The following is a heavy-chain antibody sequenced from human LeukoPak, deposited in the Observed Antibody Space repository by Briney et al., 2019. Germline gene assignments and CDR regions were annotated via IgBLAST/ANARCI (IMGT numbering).Heavy chain of an antibody. CDR1: GGSISSSSYY. J-gene: IGHJ5*02. Sequence: SETLSLTCTVSGGSISSSSYYWGWIRQPPGKGLEWIGSIYYSGSTYYTPSLKRRVTISVDTSKNQFSLKLSSVTAADTAVYYCARHPIRFLEWLFGWFDPWGQGTLVTVSS. CDR3: ARHPIRFLEWLFGWFDP. D-gene: IGHD3-3*01. CDR2: IYYSGST. V-gene: IGHV4-39*01.